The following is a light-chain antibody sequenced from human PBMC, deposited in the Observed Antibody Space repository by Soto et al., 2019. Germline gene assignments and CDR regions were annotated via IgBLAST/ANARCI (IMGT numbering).Light chain of an antibody. Sequence: DIQMTQSPSTLSASVGDRVTITCRASQSISSWLAWYQQKPGKAPKLLIYKASSLESGVPSRFSGSGSGTEFTLTISSLQPDDFATYYCQQPWTFGRGTKVEIK. V-gene: IGKV1-5*03. J-gene: IGKJ1*01. CDR1: QSISSW. CDR3: QQPWT. CDR2: KAS.